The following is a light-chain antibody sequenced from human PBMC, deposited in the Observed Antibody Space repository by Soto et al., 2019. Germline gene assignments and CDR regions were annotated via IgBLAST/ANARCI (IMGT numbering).Light chain of an antibody. CDR1: SSDVGGYNY. CDR2: EVS. J-gene: IGLJ2*01. V-gene: IGLV2-8*01. CDR3: SSYAGSNNPVI. Sequence: QSALTQPPSASGSPGQSVTISCTGTSSDVGGYNYVSWHQQHPGKAPKFLIFEVSRRPSGVPDRFSGSKSGNTASLTVSGLQVDDEADYYCSSYAGSNNPVIFGGGTKVTVL.